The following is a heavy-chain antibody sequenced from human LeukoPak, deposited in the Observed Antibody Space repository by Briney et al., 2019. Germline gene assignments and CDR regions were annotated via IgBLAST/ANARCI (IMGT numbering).Heavy chain of an antibody. CDR2: ISGYNGNK. D-gene: IGHD3-10*01. CDR1: GYTFSSYG. V-gene: IGHV1-18*01. J-gene: IGHJ6*02. Sequence: ASVKVSCKASGYTFSSYGISWVRRAPGQGLEWMGWISGYNGNKNYAQKVQDRVTMTTDTATSTAYMELRSLRSDDTGVYYCARVLPLWFGESNYYYGMDVWGQGTTVTVSS. CDR3: ARVLPLWFGESNYYYGMDV.